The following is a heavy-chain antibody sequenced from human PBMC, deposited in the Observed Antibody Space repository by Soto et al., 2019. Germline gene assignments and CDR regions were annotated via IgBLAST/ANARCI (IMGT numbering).Heavy chain of an antibody. J-gene: IGHJ4*02. V-gene: IGHV3-7*04. CDR1: GFTFNTYW. Sequence: EVQLVESGGGLVQPGGSLRLSCAASGFTFNTYWMGWVRQFPGKGLEWVDNIKQDGSEKNYVDSVKGRFTISRDNAKKSLYMQMNSLRAEGTAVYYCARENYAEYWGQGTLVTVSS. D-gene: IGHD1-7*01. CDR2: IKQDGSEK. CDR3: ARENYAEY.